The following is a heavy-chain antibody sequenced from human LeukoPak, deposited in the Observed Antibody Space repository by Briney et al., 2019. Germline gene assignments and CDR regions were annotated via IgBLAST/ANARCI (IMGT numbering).Heavy chain of an antibody. CDR3: ARDTRVSHWFDP. CDR2: INHSGST. CDR1: GGSFSGYY. J-gene: IGHJ5*02. D-gene: IGHD4-17*01. Sequence: SETLSLTCAVYGGSFSGYYRSWIRQPPGKGLEWIGEINHSGSTNYNPSLKSRVTISVDTSKNQFSLKLSSVTAADTAVYYCARDTRVSHWFDPWGQGTLVTVSS. V-gene: IGHV4-34*01.